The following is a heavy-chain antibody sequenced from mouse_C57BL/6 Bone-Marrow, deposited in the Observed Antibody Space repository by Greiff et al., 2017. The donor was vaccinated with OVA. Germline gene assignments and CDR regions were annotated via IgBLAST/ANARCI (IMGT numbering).Heavy chain of an antibody. J-gene: IGHJ3*01. CDR3: ARDYYGSSYGRFAY. V-gene: IGHV1-82*01. CDR1: GYAFSSSW. Sequence: VKLLESGPELVKPGASVKISCTASGYAFSSSWMNWVKQRPGKGLEWIGRIYPGDGDTNYNGKFKGKATLTADKSSSTAYMQLSSLTSEDSAVYFCARDYYGSSYGRFAYWGQGTLVTVSA. CDR2: IYPGDGDT. D-gene: IGHD1-1*01.